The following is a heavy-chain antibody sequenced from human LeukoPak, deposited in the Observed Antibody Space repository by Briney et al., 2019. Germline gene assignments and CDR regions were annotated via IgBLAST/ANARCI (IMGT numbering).Heavy chain of an antibody. V-gene: IGHV4-34*01. CDR1: GGSFSGYY. Sequence: PSETLSLTCAVYGGSFSGYYWSWIRQPPGKGLEWIGEINHGGSTNYNPSLKSRVTISVDTSKNQFSLKLSSVTAADTAVYYCARGGNSGLTYWGQGTLVIVSS. D-gene: IGHD5-12*01. J-gene: IGHJ4*02. CDR2: INHGGST. CDR3: ARGGNSGLTY.